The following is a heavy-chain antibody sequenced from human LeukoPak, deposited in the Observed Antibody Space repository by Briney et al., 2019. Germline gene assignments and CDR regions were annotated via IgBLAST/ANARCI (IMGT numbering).Heavy chain of an antibody. J-gene: IGHJ6*02. V-gene: IGHV3-53*01. CDR3: ARDLSYYGMDV. CDR1: GFTVSSNY. D-gene: IGHD2/OR15-2a*01. CDR2: IYRGGST. Sequence: GGSLRLSCAASGFTVSSNYMSLVRQAPGKGLEWVSVIYRGGSTYYADSVKGRFTISRDNSKNTLYLQMNSLRAEDTAVYYCARDLSYYGMDVWGQGTTVTVSS.